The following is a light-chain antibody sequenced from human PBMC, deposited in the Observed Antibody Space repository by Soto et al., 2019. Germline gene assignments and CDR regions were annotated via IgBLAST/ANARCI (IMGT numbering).Light chain of an antibody. CDR3: QQYNAFPWT. J-gene: IGKJ1*01. Sequence: DIQLTQSPSTLSASVGDRVTITCRASQRIKYWLAWYQQKPGKAPKVLIYKASGLESGVQSRFSGSGSGTECILTMSGLQSDDFAIYYCQQYNAFPWTFGQGTKV. CDR1: QRIKYW. CDR2: KAS. V-gene: IGKV1-5*03.